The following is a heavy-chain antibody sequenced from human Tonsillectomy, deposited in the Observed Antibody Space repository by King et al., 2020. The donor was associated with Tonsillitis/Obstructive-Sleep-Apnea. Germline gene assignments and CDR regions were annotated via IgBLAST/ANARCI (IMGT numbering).Heavy chain of an antibody. Sequence: QLVQSGAEVKKPGESLKISCKGSGYSFTSYWIGWVRQMPGKGLEWMGIIYPGDSDTRYSPSFQGQVTISADKSISTAYLQWSSLKASDTAMYYCARSPLGYCXXTSCYXNWFXPWGQXTLXTVS. D-gene: IGHD2-2*01. CDR2: IYPGDSDT. J-gene: IGHJ5*02. CDR3: ARSPLGYCXXTSCYXNWFXP. V-gene: IGHV5-51*01. CDR1: GYSFTSYW.